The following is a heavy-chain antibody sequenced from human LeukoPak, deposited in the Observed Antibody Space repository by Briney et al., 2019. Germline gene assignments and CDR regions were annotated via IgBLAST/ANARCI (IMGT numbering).Heavy chain of an antibody. CDR3: AKDLYSNGWYHYFEP. Sequence: GRSLTLSCAASGFTFSTYGMHCVRQAPGKGLEWVAITSHDGSATYYADSVKRRFTISSDISNNTLYPQVNSLRVEDTAVYHCAKDLYSNGWYHYFEPWGQGTLVTVSS. J-gene: IGHJ1*01. CDR1: GFTFSTYG. CDR2: TSHDGSAT. D-gene: IGHD6-19*01. V-gene: IGHV3-30*18.